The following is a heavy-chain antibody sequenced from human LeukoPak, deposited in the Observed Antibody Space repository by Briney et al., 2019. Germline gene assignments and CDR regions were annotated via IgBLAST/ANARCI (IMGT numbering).Heavy chain of an antibody. J-gene: IGHJ4*02. V-gene: IGHV3-20*04. CDR3: AREFGGGREVAATLGY. Sequence: SGGSLRLSCAASGFTFDDYGMSWVRQAPGKGLEWVSGINWNGGSTGYADSVKGRFTISRDNAKNTLYLQMNSLRAEDTAVYYCAREFGGGREVAATLGYWGQGTLVTVSS. D-gene: IGHD2-15*01. CDR2: INWNGGST. CDR1: GFTFDDYG.